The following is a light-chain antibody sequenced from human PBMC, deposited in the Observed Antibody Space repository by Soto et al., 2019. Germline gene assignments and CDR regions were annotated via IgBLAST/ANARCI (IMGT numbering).Light chain of an antibody. CDR2: DAS. V-gene: IGKV1-5*01. J-gene: IGKJ1*01. CDR3: QQYNSYLAT. Sequence: DIQMTQSPSTLSASVGDRVTITCRASQSISSWLAWYQQKPGKAPKLLIDDASSLESGGPSRFSGGGAGTEFTLTSSSLQPDDFASYYGQQYNSYLATFGQGTKVEIK. CDR1: QSISSW.